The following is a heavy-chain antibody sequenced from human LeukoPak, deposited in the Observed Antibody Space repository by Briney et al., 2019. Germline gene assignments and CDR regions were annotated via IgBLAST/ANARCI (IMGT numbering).Heavy chain of an antibody. CDR1: GFTFSSYA. D-gene: IGHD3-10*01. CDR2: ISGSGGST. CDR3: AKVGGYYGSGSYYNRVYYFDY. Sequence: GGSLRLSCAASGFTFSSYAMSWVRQAPGKGRGWFSAISGSGGSTYYADSVKGRFTISRDNSKNTLYLQMNSLRAEDTAVYYCAKVGGYYGSGSYYNRVYYFDYWGQGTLVTVSS. J-gene: IGHJ4*02. V-gene: IGHV3-23*01.